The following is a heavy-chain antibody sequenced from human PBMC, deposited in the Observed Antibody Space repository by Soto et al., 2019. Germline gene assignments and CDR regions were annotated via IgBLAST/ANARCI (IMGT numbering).Heavy chain of an antibody. V-gene: IGHV1-18*01. CDR1: GYTFTNYD. CDR2: ISTYTGNT. J-gene: IGHJ6*02. CDR3: ARGYYYGSGRPTPGGMDV. Sequence: QVHLVQSGAEVKKPGASVKVSCKASGYTFTNYDINWVRQAPGQGLEWMGWISTYTGNTNYAKKLQGRITMTTDTSTSTSYMELKRLRSDDTAVDYCARGYYYGSGRPTPGGMDVWGQGTTVTVSS. D-gene: IGHD3-10*01.